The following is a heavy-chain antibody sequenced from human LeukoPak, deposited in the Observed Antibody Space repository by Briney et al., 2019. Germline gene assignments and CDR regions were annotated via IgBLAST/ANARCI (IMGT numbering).Heavy chain of an antibody. D-gene: IGHD1-14*01. CDR3: ARDQPGGFDY. V-gene: IGHV1-18*04. CDR1: GYTFTGYY. J-gene: IGHJ4*02. CDR2: ISAYNGNT. Sequence: ASVKVSCKASGYTFTGYYMHWVRQAPGQGLEWMGWISAYNGNTNYAQKLQGRVTMTTDTSTSTAYMELRSLRSDDTAVYYCARDQPGGFDYWGQGTLVTVSS.